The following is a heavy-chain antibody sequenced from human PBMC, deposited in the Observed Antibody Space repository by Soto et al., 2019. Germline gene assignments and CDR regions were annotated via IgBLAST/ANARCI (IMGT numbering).Heavy chain of an antibody. CDR3: ARAIGIGVGTMSY. J-gene: IGHJ4*02. D-gene: IGHD3-22*01. CDR1: GYIFNNYG. V-gene: IGHV1-18*01. Sequence: QIQLVQCGAEVKKPGASAKVSCQASGYIFNNYGISWMRQVPGHGLEWMGWVSVYNGKSNYTQKFQGRVTMTTDTSTNTAYMALRSLRSDDTAVYYCARAIGIGVGTMSYWGQGTLVTVSS. CDR2: VSVYNGKS.